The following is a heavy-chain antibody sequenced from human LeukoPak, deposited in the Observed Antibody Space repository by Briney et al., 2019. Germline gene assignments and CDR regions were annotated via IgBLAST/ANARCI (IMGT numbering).Heavy chain of an antibody. V-gene: IGHV3-9*01. D-gene: IGHD2-21*02. Sequence: GGSLRLSCAASGFTFDDYAMHWVRQAPGKGLEWVSGITWNSGSIGYADSVKGRFTISRDNAKNSLYLQMNSLRAEDTAVYYCAKSHHVTAIDYWGQGTLVTVSS. J-gene: IGHJ4*02. CDR2: ITWNSGSI. CDR1: GFTFDDYA. CDR3: AKSHHVTAIDY.